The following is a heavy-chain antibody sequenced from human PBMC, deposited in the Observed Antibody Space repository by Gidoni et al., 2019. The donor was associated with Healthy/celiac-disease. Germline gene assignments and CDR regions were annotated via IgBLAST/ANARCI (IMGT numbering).Heavy chain of an antibody. V-gene: IGHV3-33*01. D-gene: IGHD6-19*01. CDR2: LVYDVSNK. J-gene: IGHJ4*02. CDR3: ARDIIAVAGTAASLEY. Sequence: QVQLVESGGGVVQPGRSLRLSCAASGVNFSSYGMHWVRQAPGKGLGWVAALVYDVSNKYCADSVKGRFTISRDNSKNTLYLQMNSLRAEDTAVYYCARDIIAVAGTAASLEYWGQGTLVTVSS. CDR1: GVNFSSYG.